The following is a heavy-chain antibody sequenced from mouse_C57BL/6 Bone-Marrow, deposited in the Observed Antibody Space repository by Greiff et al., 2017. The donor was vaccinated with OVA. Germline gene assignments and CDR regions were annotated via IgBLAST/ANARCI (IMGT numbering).Heavy chain of an antibody. CDR3: ARWDYYGSSYAY. V-gene: IGHV1-53*01. CDR1: GYTFTSYW. D-gene: IGHD1-1*01. CDR2: INPSNGGT. J-gene: IGHJ2*01. Sequence: QVQLQPPGTELVKPGASVKLSCKASGYTFTSYWMHWVKPRPGQGLEWIGNINPSNGGTNYNEKFKSKATLTVDKSSSTAYMQLSSLTSEDSAVYYCARWDYYGSSYAYWGQGTTLTVSS.